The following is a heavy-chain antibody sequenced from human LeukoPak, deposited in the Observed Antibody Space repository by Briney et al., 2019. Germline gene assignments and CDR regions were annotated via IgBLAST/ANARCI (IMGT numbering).Heavy chain of an antibody. J-gene: IGHJ3*02. V-gene: IGHV3-72*01. CDR2: IRNRENGDTT. Sequence: GGSLRPSCAASGFTFSDHYMDWVRQAAGKGLGWVGRIRNRENGDTTEYAASVKGRITTSRDDSKNLLYLQINSLKTEDTAVYYCARTQVRPSDGFDIWGQGTLVTVSS. CDR3: ARTQVRPSDGFDI. CDR1: GFTFSDHY. D-gene: IGHD1-1*01.